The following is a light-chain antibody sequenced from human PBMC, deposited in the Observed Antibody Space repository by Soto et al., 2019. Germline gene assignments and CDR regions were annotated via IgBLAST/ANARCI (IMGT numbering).Light chain of an antibody. V-gene: IGLV2-14*03. Sequence: QSALTQPASVSGSPGQSITISCTGTSHDIGNGYDSVSWYQQHPGKAPKLIIYGVVNRPSGVSSRFSGSKSGNTASLTISGLQAEDEADYYCCSYTTNIAPYVFGTGTKVTVL. J-gene: IGLJ1*01. CDR3: CSYTTNIAPYV. CDR1: SHDIGNGYDS. CDR2: GVV.